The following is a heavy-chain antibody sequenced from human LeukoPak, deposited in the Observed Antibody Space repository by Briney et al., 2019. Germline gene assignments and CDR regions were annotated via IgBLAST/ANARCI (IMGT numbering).Heavy chain of an antibody. CDR3: AREGYYSGMDV. CDR2: IGSSISYI. CDR1: GFTFSSYS. V-gene: IGHV3-21*01. J-gene: IGHJ6*02. Sequence: GGTLRLSCAASGFTFSSYSMKWVRQAPGKGLEWVSFIGSSISYISYADSVKRRFTISRDNAKNSLYLQMNSLRAEDTAVYYCAREGYYSGMDVWGQGTTVSVSS.